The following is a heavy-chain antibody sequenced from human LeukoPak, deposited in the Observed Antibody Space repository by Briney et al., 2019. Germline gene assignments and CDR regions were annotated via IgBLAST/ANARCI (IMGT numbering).Heavy chain of an antibody. D-gene: IGHD1-26*01. CDR1: GGSLNLYS. CDR3: ASRETFYFYYMDV. V-gene: IGHV4-34*01. J-gene: IGHJ6*03. CDR2: IGHGGSI. Sequence: SETLSLTYTVSGGSLNLYSWTWIRQPPGKGLEWIAEIGHGGSINYNPSLRSRVTMSLDTSNNQFSLSLSSVSAADTAVYFCASRETFYFYYMDVWGNGTTVIVSS.